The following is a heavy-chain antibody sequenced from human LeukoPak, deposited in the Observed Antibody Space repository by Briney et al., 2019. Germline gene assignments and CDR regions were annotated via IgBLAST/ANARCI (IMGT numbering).Heavy chain of an antibody. D-gene: IGHD2/OR15-2a*01. CDR2: ITPIIGTA. V-gene: IGHV1-69*01. Sequence: SLKLSCKASAGTFSSYAIRWVRQAPGQGLEWMGGITPIIGTANYAQKLQGRVTIPADESTSTAYMELSSLRSGDTAVYYCAGGKLSTYFDYWGQGTLVSVSS. J-gene: IGHJ4*02. CDR1: AGTFSSYA. CDR3: AGGKLSTYFDY.